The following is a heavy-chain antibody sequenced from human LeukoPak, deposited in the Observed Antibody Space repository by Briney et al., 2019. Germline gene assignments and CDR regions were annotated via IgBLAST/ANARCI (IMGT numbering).Heavy chain of an antibody. CDR3: AKSLPLAGRRPFFFDY. J-gene: IGHJ4*02. V-gene: IGHV3-48*03. D-gene: IGHD6-19*01. CDR1: GFTFSSYE. CDR2: ISTTGSSI. Sequence: PGGSLRLSCAASGFTFSSYEMNWVRQAPGKGLEWVSYISTTGSSIYYADSVKGRFTISRDNVKNLLYLQMNSLSPEDTAIYYCAKSLPLAGRRPFFFDYWGQGTLVTVSS.